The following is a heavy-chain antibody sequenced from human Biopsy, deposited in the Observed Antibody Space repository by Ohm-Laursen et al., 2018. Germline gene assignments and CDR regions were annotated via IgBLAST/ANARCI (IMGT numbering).Heavy chain of an antibody. CDR1: GDSVSSGSFY. D-gene: IGHD6-19*01. Sequence: SETLSLTCPVSGDSVSSGSFYWTWIRQPPGQGLEYIGYIYDRGSTANYNPSLESRVTMSVDMPKNQFPLKLSSVTAADTAIYYCARGMRSSGWPYFDSWGQGTLVTVSS. CDR3: ARGMRSSGWPYFDS. CDR2: IYDRGSTA. V-gene: IGHV4-61*01. J-gene: IGHJ4*02.